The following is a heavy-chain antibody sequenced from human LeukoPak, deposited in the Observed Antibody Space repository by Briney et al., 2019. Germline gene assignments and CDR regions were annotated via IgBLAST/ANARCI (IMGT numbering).Heavy chain of an antibody. CDR2: IYSGGST. D-gene: IGHD6-13*01. V-gene: IGHV3-53*01. CDR1: GLTVSSNY. CDR3: ALSSSWYGGFFDY. J-gene: IGHJ4*02. Sequence: PGGSLRLSCAASGLTVSSNYMSWVRQAPGKGLEWVSVIYSGGSTYYADSVKGRFTISRDNSKNTLYLQMNSLRAEDTAVYYCALSSSWYGGFFDYWGQGTLVTVSS.